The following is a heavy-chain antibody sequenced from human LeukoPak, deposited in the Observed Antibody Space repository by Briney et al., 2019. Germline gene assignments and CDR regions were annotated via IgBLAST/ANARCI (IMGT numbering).Heavy chain of an antibody. CDR1: GYSISNNFY. Sequence: SETLSLTCTVSGYSISNNFYWAWIGQSPGKGLEWIVRINHYWSTYYNPSLKTRVTISVDTSKNKFSLNLTPVTAADTAVYFCARDPGTTFDYWGHGNMLTVSS. J-gene: IGHJ4*01. CDR3: ARDPGTTFDY. V-gene: IGHV4-38-2*02. CDR2: INHYWST. D-gene: IGHD4-17*01.